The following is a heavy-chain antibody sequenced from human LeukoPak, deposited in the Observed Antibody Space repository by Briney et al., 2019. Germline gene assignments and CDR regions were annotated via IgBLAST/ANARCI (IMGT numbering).Heavy chain of an antibody. V-gene: IGHV4-39*07. CDR2: IYYSGST. CDR1: GGSISSSSYY. D-gene: IGHD3-16*01. Sequence: SETLSLTCTVSGGSISSSSYYWGWIRQPPGKGLEWIGSIYYSGSTYYNPSLKSRVTISVDTSKNQFSLKLSSVTAADTAVYYCARVTRFGGWFDPWGQGTLVTVSS. J-gene: IGHJ5*02. CDR3: ARVTRFGGWFDP.